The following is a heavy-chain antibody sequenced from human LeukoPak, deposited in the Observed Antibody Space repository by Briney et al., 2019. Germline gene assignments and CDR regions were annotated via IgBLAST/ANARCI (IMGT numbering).Heavy chain of an antibody. CDR3: ARSLGGNQNMVVVPAARTWGY. J-gene: IGHJ4*02. V-gene: IGHV4-34*01. CDR1: GGSFSGYY. Sequence: SETLSLTCAVYGGSFSGYYWSWIRQPPGKGLEWIGEINHSGSTNYNPSLKSRVTISVDTSKNQFSLKLSSVTAADTAVYYCARSLGGNQNMVVVPAARTWGYWGQGTLVTVSS. D-gene: IGHD2-2*01. CDR2: INHSGST.